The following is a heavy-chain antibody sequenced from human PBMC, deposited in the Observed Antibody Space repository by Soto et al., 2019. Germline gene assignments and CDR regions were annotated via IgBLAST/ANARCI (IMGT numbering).Heavy chain of an antibody. CDR1: GFTFSMFS. CDR2: ISSNGDST. CDR3: VHPRSTVQIPPT. Sequence: GGSLRLSCSASGFTFSMFSMHWVRQAPGKGLEYVSGISSNGDSTYYADSVKGRFTISRDNSKNTLYPQMSSLRAVDTAVYYCVHPRSTVQIPPTWGQGTLVTVSS. J-gene: IGHJ5*02. V-gene: IGHV3-64D*06. D-gene: IGHD4-17*01.